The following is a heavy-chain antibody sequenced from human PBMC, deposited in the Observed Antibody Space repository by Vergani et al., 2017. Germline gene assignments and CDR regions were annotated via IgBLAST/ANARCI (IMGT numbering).Heavy chain of an antibody. D-gene: IGHD2-21*01. CDR1: GFTFSSYA. J-gene: IGHJ6*03. Sequence: EVQLLESGGGLVQPGGSLRLSCAASGFTFSSYAMSWVRQAPGKGLEWVSAISGSGGSTYYADSVKGRFTISRDNSKNTLYLQMNSLRAEDTAVYYSAKGMCCGGDWQHYYYYYMDVWGKGTTVTVSS. CDR2: ISGSGGST. CDR3: AKGMCCGGDWQHYYYYYMDV. V-gene: IGHV3-23*01.